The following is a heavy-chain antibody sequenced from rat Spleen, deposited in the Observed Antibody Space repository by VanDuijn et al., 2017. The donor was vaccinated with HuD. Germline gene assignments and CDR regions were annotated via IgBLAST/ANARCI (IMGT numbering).Heavy chain of an antibody. CDR2: ISYEGSNT. CDR1: GFSFSDYY. D-gene: IGHD4-3*01. J-gene: IGHJ2*01. Sequence: EVQLVESGGGLVQPGRSLKLSCAASGFSFSDYYMAWVRQAPKRGLEWVASISYEGSNTYYRDSVNGRFTISRDNAKSTLYLQMDSLRSEDTATYYCARHFGLYYFDYWGQGVMVTVSS. V-gene: IGHV5-22*01. CDR3: ARHFGLYYFDY.